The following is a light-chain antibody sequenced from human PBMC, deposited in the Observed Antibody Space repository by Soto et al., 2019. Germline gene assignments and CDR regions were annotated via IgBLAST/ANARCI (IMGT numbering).Light chain of an antibody. CDR3: QRYGSSPT. V-gene: IGKV3-15*01. J-gene: IGKJ1*01. CDR1: QSVSSN. CDR2: GAS. Sequence: EIVMTQSPATLSVSPGERATLSCRASQSVSSNLAWYQQKPGQAPRLLIYGASTRATGIPARFSGSGSGTEFTLTISSLQSEDFAVYYCQRYGSSPTFGQGTKV.